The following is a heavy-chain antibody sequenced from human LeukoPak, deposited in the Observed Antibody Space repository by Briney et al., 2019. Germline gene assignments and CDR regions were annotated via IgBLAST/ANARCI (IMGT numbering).Heavy chain of an antibody. CDR3: ASRGRYCSGGSCYTLNYYYYYMDV. J-gene: IGHJ6*03. CDR1: GGSFSGYY. D-gene: IGHD2-15*01. CDR2: INHSGST. V-gene: IGHV4-34*01. Sequence: PSETLSLTCAVYGGSFSGYYWSWIRQPPGKGLEWVGEINHSGSTIYNASFKSRVTISEDTSKNLFSLKLSSVTAADTAVYYCASRGRYCSGGSCYTLNYYYYYMDVWGKGTTVTVSS.